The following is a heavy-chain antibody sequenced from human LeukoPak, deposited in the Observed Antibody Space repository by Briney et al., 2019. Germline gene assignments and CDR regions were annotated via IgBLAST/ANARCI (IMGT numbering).Heavy chain of an antibody. CDR3: ARSGRGTYYYFDL. Sequence: ASVRVSCKASGYSFTRYGISWVRQAPGQGLEWMGWISGSNGNTNYAQKFRGRVTMTTDTSTGTAYMDLRNLRFDDTAVYFCARSGRGTYYYFDLWGQGTLVTVSS. J-gene: IGHJ4*02. V-gene: IGHV1-18*01. CDR1: GYSFTRYG. D-gene: IGHD1-26*01. CDR2: ISGSNGNT.